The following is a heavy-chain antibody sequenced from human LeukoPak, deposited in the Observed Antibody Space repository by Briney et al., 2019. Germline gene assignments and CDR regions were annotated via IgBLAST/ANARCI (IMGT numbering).Heavy chain of an antibody. CDR1: GFTFSSYG. CDR3: ARQGGSYTIDY. CDR2: ISGSGGST. Sequence: GGSLRLSCAASGFTFSSYGMSWVRQAPGKGREWVSAISGSGGSTYYADSVKGRFTISRDNSKNTLYLQMNSLRAEDTAVYYCARQGGSYTIDYWGQGTLVTVSS. V-gene: IGHV3-23*01. J-gene: IGHJ4*02. D-gene: IGHD1-26*01.